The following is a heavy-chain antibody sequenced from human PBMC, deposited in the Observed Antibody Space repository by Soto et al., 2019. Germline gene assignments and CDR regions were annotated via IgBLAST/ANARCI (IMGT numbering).Heavy chain of an antibody. Sequence: GGSLRLSCAASGLTFSSYAMSWVRQAPGKGLEWVSAISGSGGSTYYADSVKGRFTISRDNSKNRLYLQMNSLRAEDTAVYYCAKEYCSSTSCYAPWGGRSQIAAAGTLDYWGQGTLVTVSS. J-gene: IGHJ4*02. CDR3: AKEYCSSTSCYAPWGGRSQIAAAGTLDY. CDR2: ISGSGGST. D-gene: IGHD2-2*01. V-gene: IGHV3-23*01. CDR1: GLTFSSYA.